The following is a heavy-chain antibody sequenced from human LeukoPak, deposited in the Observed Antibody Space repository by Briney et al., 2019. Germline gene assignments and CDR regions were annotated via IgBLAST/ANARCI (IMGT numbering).Heavy chain of an antibody. Sequence: GGSLRLSCAASGFTFSSYWMTWVRQAPGKGLEGVANIKQDRSEKYCVDSVKGRFTISRDNAKSSLYLQMNSLRADDTAVYYCARERSSGWSSAMDDWGQGTTVTVSS. CDR1: GFTFSSYW. J-gene: IGHJ6*02. CDR2: IKQDRSEK. D-gene: IGHD6-19*01. V-gene: IGHV3-7*01. CDR3: ARERSSGWSSAMDD.